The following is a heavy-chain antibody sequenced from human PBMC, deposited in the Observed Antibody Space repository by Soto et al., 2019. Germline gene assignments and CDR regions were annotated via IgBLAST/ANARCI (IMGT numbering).Heavy chain of an antibody. CDR3: ARQVGATAGSDY. V-gene: IGHV5-10-1*01. CDR1: GYSFTTYW. D-gene: IGHD1-26*01. Sequence: GESLKISCKGSGYSFTTYWITRVRQMSGKGLEWMGRIDPSDSYINYSQSLQGHVTISADKSISTAYLQMSSLKASDTAMYYCARQVGATAGSDYWGQGALVTVSS. J-gene: IGHJ4*02. CDR2: IDPSDSYI.